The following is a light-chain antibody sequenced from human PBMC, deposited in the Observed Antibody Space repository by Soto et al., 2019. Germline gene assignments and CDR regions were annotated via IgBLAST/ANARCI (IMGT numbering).Light chain of an antibody. CDR2: DAS. CDR1: QDISKF. J-gene: IGKJ4*01. CDR3: QQCYNLSPLT. V-gene: IGKV1-33*01. Sequence: DLQMTQSPSSLSASVGDRVTITCQASQDISKFLNWYQQKPGKAPKLLIYDASTLEAGVPSRFSGSGSGTDFTFTSSSLQPEDIATYYCQQCYNLSPLTFGGGTKVEIK.